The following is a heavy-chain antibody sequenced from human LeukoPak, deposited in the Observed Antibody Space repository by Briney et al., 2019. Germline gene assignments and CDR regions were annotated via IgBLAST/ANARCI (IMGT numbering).Heavy chain of an antibody. J-gene: IGHJ4*02. V-gene: IGHV4-31*03. Sequence: PSETLSLTCTVSGGSISSGGYYWSWIRQHPGKGLEWIGYIYYSGSTYYSPSLKSRVTISVDTSKNQFSLKLSSVTAADTAVYYCARMGRSYGLTLWGQGTLVTVSS. CDR2: IYYSGST. CDR1: GGSISSGGYY. CDR3: ARMGRSYGLTL. D-gene: IGHD5-18*01.